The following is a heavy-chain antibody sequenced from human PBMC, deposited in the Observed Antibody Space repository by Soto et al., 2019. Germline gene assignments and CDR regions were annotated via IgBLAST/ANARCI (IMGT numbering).Heavy chain of an antibody. V-gene: IGHV3-9*01. D-gene: IGHD3-22*01. Sequence: EVQLVESGGGLVQPGRSLRLSCVASGFTFGDYGMHWVRQAPGRGPEWVSGISWNSGNIAYAETVKGRCSIARDNAENYRYLHIHSLRAEDTALYYCLNDGLASTVGLFCDSSKTWGHGAMVIVSS. J-gene: IGHJ3*01. CDR3: LNDGLASTVGLFCDSSKT. CDR2: ISWNSGNI. CDR1: GFTFGDYG.